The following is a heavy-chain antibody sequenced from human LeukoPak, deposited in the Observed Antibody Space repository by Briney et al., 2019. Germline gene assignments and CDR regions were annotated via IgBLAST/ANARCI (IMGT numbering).Heavy chain of an antibody. D-gene: IGHD3-10*01. Sequence: GGSLRLSCAASGFTFINYAMSWVRQAPGKGLEWVSAISGSGGSTYYADSVKGRFTISRDNAKNTLYLQMNSLRAEDTAVYYCARVGITMIRTDSFDIWGQGTMVTVSS. V-gene: IGHV3-23*01. CDR2: ISGSGGST. J-gene: IGHJ3*02. CDR1: GFTFINYA. CDR3: ARVGITMIRTDSFDI.